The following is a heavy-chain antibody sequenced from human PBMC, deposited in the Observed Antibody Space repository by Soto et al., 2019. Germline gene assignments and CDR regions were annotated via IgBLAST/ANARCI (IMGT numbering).Heavy chain of an antibody. J-gene: IGHJ4*02. Sequence: DVQLVASGGGLVKPGGSLRLSCAASGFIFSSHSMNWVRQAPGKGLEWVSSISSSSTYIYYADSVKGRFTISRDNAKNSLFLQMNSLRAEDTAIYYCARGGSGDFDYRGQGTLVTVSS. CDR1: GFIFSSHS. D-gene: IGHD2-15*01. V-gene: IGHV3-21*02. CDR3: ARGGSGDFDY. CDR2: ISSSSTYI.